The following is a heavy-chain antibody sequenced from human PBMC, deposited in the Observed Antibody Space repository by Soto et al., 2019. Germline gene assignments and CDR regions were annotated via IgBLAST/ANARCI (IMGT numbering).Heavy chain of an antibody. J-gene: IGHJ6*02. CDR3: ARVAQGWELPRGGMDV. CDR1: GGTFSSYA. V-gene: IGHV1-69*05. Sequence: QVQLVQSGAEVKKPGSSVKVSCKASGGTFSSYAISWVRQAPGQGLEWMGGIIPIFGTANYAQKFQGRVTITXXEXTXXAYMELSSLRSEDTAVYYCARVAQGWELPRGGMDVWGQGTTVTVSS. D-gene: IGHD1-26*01. CDR2: IIPIFGTA.